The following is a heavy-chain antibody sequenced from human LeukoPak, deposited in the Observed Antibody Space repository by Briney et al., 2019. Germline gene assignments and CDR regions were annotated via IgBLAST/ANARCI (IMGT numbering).Heavy chain of an antibody. CDR2: ISGSGGST. V-gene: IGHV3-23*01. CDR1: GFTFSSYA. Sequence: GGSLRLSCAASGFTFSSYAMSWVRQAPGKGLEWVSAISGSGGSTYYADSVKGRFTISRDNSKNTLYLQMNRLRAEDTAVYYCAKDQGRYYILTGYQYYYYYYGMDVWGQGTTVTVSS. CDR3: AKDQGRYYILTGYQYYYYYYGMDV. J-gene: IGHJ6*02. D-gene: IGHD3-9*01.